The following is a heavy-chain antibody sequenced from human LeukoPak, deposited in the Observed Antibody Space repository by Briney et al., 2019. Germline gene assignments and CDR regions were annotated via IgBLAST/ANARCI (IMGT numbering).Heavy chain of an antibody. Sequence: SETLSLTCTVSGGSISSYYWSWIRQPPGKGLEWIGYIYYSGSTNYNPSLKSRVTISVDTSKSQFSLKLSSVTAADTAVYYCARQRASSGWPEGYWGQGTLVTVSS. V-gene: IGHV4-59*08. CDR2: IYYSGST. D-gene: IGHD6-19*01. CDR3: ARQRASSGWPEGY. J-gene: IGHJ4*02. CDR1: GGSISSYY.